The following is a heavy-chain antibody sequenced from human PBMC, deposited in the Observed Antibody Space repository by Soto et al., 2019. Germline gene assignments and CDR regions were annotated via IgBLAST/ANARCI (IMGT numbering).Heavy chain of an antibody. CDR1: GGSMRNYF. CDR2: IHYSGTT. D-gene: IGHD6-13*01. J-gene: IGHJ4*02. CDR3: AAGEASSRNIDTSYLDX. V-gene: IGHV4-59*01. Sequence: SETLSLTCTVSGGSMRNYFWTWIRQPPGKGLEWIGYIHYSGTTSFFPSYNPSLRSRVNISEDTYKNQFSLKLLSVTTADTAVYFCAAGEASSRNIDTSYLDXWGQGTLVTVSX.